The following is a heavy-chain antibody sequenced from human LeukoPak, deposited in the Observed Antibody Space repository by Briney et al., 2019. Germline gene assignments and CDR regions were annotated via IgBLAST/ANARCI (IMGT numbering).Heavy chain of an antibody. J-gene: IGHJ6*02. V-gene: IGHV3-64*01. CDR2: ISSNGGST. CDR3: ARDTLWTAYTWGMDV. Sequence: GGSLRLSCAASGFTFSSYGMHWVRQAPGKGLEYVSAISSNGGSTYYANSVKGRFTISRDNSKNTLYLQMGSLRAEDTAVYYCARDTLWTAYTWGMDVWGQGTTVTVSS. CDR1: GFTFSSYG. D-gene: IGHD2-15*01.